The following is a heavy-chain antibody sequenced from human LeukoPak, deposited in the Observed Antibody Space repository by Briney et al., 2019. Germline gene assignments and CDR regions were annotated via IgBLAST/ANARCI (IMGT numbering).Heavy chain of an antibody. CDR2: ISGSGGST. J-gene: IGHJ4*02. D-gene: IGHD3-3*01. Sequence: GGSLRLFCAASGFTFSSYAMSWVRQAPGKGLEWVSAISGSGGSTYYADSVKGRFTISRDNSKNTLYLQMNSLRAEDTAVYYCAKEGDYDFWSGSSFDYWGQGTLVTVSS. CDR3: AKEGDYDFWSGSSFDY. CDR1: GFTFSSYA. V-gene: IGHV3-23*01.